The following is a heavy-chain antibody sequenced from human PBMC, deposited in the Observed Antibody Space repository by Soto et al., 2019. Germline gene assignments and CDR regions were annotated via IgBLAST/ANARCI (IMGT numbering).Heavy chain of an antibody. J-gene: IGHJ4*01. CDR3: ERDSGYGSGSSVKHYLDC. V-gene: IGHV3-7*03. CDR2: IKTDASEK. CDR1: GXTLRSYC. Sequence: GSLRLACAASGXTLRSYCMGWVRQAPGKGLEWLATIKTDASEKKYVDSVTGLFTVSRDNANNSLYRQMDSLRAEHTALYYCERDSGYGSGSSVKHYLDCWGRGILVTVSS. D-gene: IGHD3-10*01.